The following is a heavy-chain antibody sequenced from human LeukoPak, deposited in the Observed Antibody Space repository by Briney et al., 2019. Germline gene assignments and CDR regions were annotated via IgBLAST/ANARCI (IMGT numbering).Heavy chain of an antibody. CDR3: TTRSGDFWSGFVN. Sequence: ASVKVSCKVSGNSLSELSIQWVRQAPGKGLECMGGFDPEEATMVYAQNLQGRVTMTEDTSTQTAYMQLSGLTSDDTAVYYCTTRSGDFWSGFVNWGQGTLVTVSS. D-gene: IGHD3-3*01. CDR1: GNSLSELS. J-gene: IGHJ4*02. CDR2: FDPEEATM. V-gene: IGHV1-24*01.